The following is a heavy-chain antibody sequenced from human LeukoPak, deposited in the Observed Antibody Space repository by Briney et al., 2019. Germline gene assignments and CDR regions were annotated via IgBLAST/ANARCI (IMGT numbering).Heavy chain of an antibody. V-gene: IGHV1-69*13. Sequence: ASVTVSCTASGGTFSSYAISWVRQAPGQGLEWMGGIIPIFGTANYAQKFQGRVTITADESTSTAYMELSSLRSEDTAVYYCARAHPLPYYYDSSGYYFDYWGQGTLVTVSS. D-gene: IGHD3-22*01. CDR3: ARAHPLPYYYDSSGYYFDY. CDR1: GGTFSSYA. CDR2: IIPIFGTA. J-gene: IGHJ4*02.